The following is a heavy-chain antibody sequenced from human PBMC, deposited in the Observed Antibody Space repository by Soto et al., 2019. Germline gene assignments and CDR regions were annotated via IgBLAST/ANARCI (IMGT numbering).Heavy chain of an antibody. J-gene: IGHJ4*02. D-gene: IGHD3-16*02. V-gene: IGHV3-30-3*01. CDR1: GFTFSSYA. Sequence: QVQLVESGGGVVQPGRSLRLSCAASGFTFSSYAMHWVRQAPGKGLEWVAVISYDGSNKYYADSVKGRFTISRDNSKNTLYLQMNSLRAEDTAVYYCARPRFGGVIVPPYLDYWGQGTLVTVSS. CDR2: ISYDGSNK. CDR3: ARPRFGGVIVPPYLDY.